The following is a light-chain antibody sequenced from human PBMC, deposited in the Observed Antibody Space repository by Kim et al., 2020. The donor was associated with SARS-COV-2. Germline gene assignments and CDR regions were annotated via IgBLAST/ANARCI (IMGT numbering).Light chain of an antibody. J-gene: IGLJ3*02. CDR1: NSNIGSKT. V-gene: IGLV1-44*01. Sequence: QSVLTQSPSASGIPGQKVTISCSGSNSNIGSKTVNWYQQLRGTAPQLLIYTDNLRPSGVPGRFSGSKSGISASLAISGLQSEDEADYYCASWDDSLNGPVFGGGTQLTVL. CDR2: TDN. CDR3: ASWDDSLNGPV.